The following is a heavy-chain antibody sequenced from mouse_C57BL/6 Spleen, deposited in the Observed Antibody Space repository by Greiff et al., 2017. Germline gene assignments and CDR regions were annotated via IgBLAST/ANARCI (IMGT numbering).Heavy chain of an antibody. CDR1: GYTFTSYG. CDR2: IYPRSGNT. D-gene: IGHD1-1*01. J-gene: IGHJ1*03. V-gene: IGHV1-81*01. CDR3: ARKSYYYGSSYGYFDV. Sequence: QVQLQQSGAELARPGASVKLSCTASGYTFTSYGLSWVKQRTGQGLEWIGEIYPRSGNTYYNEKFKGKATLTADKSSSTAYMELRSLTSEDSAVYFCARKSYYYGSSYGYFDVWGTGTTVTVSS.